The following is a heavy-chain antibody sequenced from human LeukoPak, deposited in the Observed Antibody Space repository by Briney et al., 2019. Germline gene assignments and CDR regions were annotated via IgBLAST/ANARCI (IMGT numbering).Heavy chain of an antibody. CDR3: AIWVYANPSYFDY. Sequence: ASVKVSCKASGGTFSSYAISWVRQAPGQGLEWMGGIIPIFGTANYAQKFQGRVTITTDESTSTAYMELSSLRSEDTAVYYCAIWVYANPSYFDYWGQGTLVTVSS. CDR1: GGTFSSYA. CDR2: IIPIFGTA. V-gene: IGHV1-69*05. D-gene: IGHD2-8*01. J-gene: IGHJ4*02.